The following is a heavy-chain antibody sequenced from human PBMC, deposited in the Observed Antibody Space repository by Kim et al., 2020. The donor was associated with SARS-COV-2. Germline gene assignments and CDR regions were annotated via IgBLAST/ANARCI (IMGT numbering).Heavy chain of an antibody. V-gene: IGHV4-4*02. D-gene: IGHD3-22*01. CDR1: GGSISSSNW. J-gene: IGHJ4*02. Sequence: SETLSLTCAVSGGSISSSNWWSWVRQPPGTGLEWIGEIYHSGSTNYNPSLKSRVTISVDKSKNQFSLKLSSVTAADTAVYYCARDRTDYYDSSGYYDYWGQGTLVTVSS. CDR3: ARDRTDYYDSSGYYDY. CDR2: IYHSGST.